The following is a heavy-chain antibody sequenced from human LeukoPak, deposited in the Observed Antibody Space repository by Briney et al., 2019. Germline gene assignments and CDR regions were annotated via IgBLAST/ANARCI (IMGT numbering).Heavy chain of an antibody. CDR3: ARVMVRGLPFDP. V-gene: IGHV4-38-2*02. J-gene: IGHJ5*02. CDR2: IYYSGST. D-gene: IGHD3-10*01. Sequence: SETLSLTCTVSGYSISSGYYWGWIRQPPGKGLEWIGYIYYSGSTNYNPSLKSRVTISVDTSKNQFSLKLSSVTAADTAVYYCARVMVRGLPFDPWGQGTLVTVSS. CDR1: GYSISSGYY.